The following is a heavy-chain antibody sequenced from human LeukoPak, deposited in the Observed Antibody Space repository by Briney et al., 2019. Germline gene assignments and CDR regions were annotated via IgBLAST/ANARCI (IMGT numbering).Heavy chain of an antibody. CDR2: ISGSGGST. D-gene: IGHD5-18*01. V-gene: IGHV3-23*01. J-gene: IGHJ6*03. CDR1: GFTFRSYA. Sequence: GGSLRLSRAASGFTFRSYAMSWVRQAPGKGLEWVSTISGSGGSTYYADSVKGRFTISRDNSKNTLYLQMNSLRAEDTAVYYCAKRVTAMGTDYYYYMDVWGKGTTVTVSS. CDR3: AKRVTAMGTDYYYYMDV.